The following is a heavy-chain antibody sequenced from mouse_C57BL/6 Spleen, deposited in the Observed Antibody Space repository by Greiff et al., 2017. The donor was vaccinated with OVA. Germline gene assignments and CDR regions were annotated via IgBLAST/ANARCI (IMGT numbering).Heavy chain of an antibody. CDR1: GYTFTDYY. D-gene: IGHD2-2*01. J-gene: IGHJ2*01. Sequence: EVQLQQSGPELVKPGASVKISCKASGYTFTDYYMNWVKQSHGKSLEWIGDINPNNGGTSYNQKFKGKATLTVDKSSSTAYMELRSLTSEDSAVYYCARGRGMVTTVYYFDYWGQGTTLTVSS. CDR3: ARGRGMVTTVYYFDY. V-gene: IGHV1-26*01. CDR2: INPNNGGT.